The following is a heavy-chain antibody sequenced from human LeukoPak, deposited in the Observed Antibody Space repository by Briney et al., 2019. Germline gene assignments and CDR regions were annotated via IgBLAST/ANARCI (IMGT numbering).Heavy chain of an antibody. D-gene: IGHD6-19*01. CDR1: GYTFTTHG. Sequence: GASVKVSCKASGYTFTTHGITWVRQAPRQGLEWMGWISAYNGHTNYAQKFHGRVTMTTDTSTNTAYMELKSLRSDDTAVYYCASWYAVPGKWDWAQEPLVTVSS. V-gene: IGHV1-18*01. J-gene: IGHJ4*02. CDR3: ASWYAVPGKWD. CDR2: ISAYNGHT.